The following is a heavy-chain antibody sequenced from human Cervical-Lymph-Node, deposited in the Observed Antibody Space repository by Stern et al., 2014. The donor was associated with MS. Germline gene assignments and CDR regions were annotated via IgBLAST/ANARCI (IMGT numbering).Heavy chain of an antibody. CDR2: IYPGDSDT. Sequence: VQLVQSGAEVKKPGESLKISCKGSGYSFTANWIAWVRQMPGKGLEWMGIIYPGDSDTRCSPPFQGQVSTSTDKSVIPAYMQWSSLKASDTAMYYCARDYGDYAFDYWGQGTLVTVSS. V-gene: IGHV5-51*01. J-gene: IGHJ4*02. D-gene: IGHD4-17*01. CDR1: GYSFTANW. CDR3: ARDYGDYAFDY.